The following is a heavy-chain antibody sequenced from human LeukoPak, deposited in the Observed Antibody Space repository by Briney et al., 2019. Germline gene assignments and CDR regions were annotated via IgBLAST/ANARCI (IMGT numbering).Heavy chain of an antibody. CDR3: AREINYYGSGRPKFFDY. Sequence: SETLSLTCAVYGGSFSGYYWSWIRQPPGKGLEWIGEINHSGSTNYNPSLKSRVTISVDTSKNQFSLKLSSVTAADTAVYYCAREINYYGSGRPKFFDYWGQGTLVTVSS. D-gene: IGHD3-10*01. J-gene: IGHJ4*02. CDR1: GGSFSGYY. V-gene: IGHV4-34*01. CDR2: INHSGST.